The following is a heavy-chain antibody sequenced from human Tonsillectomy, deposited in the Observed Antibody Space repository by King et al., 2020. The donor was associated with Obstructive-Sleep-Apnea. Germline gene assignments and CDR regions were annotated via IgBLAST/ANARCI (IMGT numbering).Heavy chain of an antibody. Sequence: EVQLVESGGGLVQPGGSLRLSCAASGFTFSSYSMNWVRQAPGKGLEWVSYISSSSSTIYYADSVKGRFTISRDNAKNSRYLQMNSLRAEDTAVYYCAREAGGWFGELLYYYYYGMDVWGQGTTVTVSS. D-gene: IGHD3-10*01. V-gene: IGHV3-48*04. CDR1: GFTFSSYS. CDR2: ISSSSSTI. J-gene: IGHJ6*02. CDR3: AREAGGWFGELLYYYYYGMDV.